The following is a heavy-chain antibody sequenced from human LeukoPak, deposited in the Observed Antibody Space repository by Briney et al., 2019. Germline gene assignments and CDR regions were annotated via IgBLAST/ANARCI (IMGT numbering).Heavy chain of an antibody. CDR1: GFTFSCYA. V-gene: IGHV3-23*01. J-gene: IGHJ6*02. D-gene: IGHD3-9*01. Sequence: PGGSLRLSCAASGFTFSCYAMSWVRQAPGKGLEWVSAISGSGGSTYYADSVKGRFTISRDNSKNTLYLQMNSLRAEDTAVYYWHKTGDDISGENYYSGMAVGAQGTTVTFSS. CDR2: ISGSGGST. CDR3: HKTGDDISGENYYSGMAV.